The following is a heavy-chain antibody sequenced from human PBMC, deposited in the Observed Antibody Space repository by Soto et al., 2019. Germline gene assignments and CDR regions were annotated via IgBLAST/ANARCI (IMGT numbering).Heavy chain of an antibody. Sequence: SETLSLTCTVSGGSISGGVYYWSWIRQPPGKGLEWIGYIFDSGSTYYNPSLKSRVTISVDTSKNQFSLRLSSVTAADTAVYYCAREIIPLTTDWYFDLWGRGTLVTVS. CDR2: IFDSGST. V-gene: IGHV4-30-4*01. D-gene: IGHD4-17*01. CDR1: GGSISGGVYY. CDR3: AREIIPLTTDWYFDL. J-gene: IGHJ2*01.